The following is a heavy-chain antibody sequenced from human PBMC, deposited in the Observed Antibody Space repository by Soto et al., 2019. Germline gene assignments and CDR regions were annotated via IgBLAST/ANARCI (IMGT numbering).Heavy chain of an antibody. J-gene: IGHJ6*02. V-gene: IGHV3-11*01. CDR1: GFTFSDYY. CDR2: ISSSGSTI. Sequence: PGGSLRLSCAASGFTFSDYYMSWIRQAPGKGLEWVSYISSSGSTIYYADSVKGRFTISRDNAKNSLYLQMNSLRAEDTAVYYCARDNYPRYRKGCSGGSCYSVGLPGYYYYGMDVWGQGTTVTVSS. CDR3: ARDNYPRYRKGCSGGSCYSVGLPGYYYYGMDV. D-gene: IGHD2-15*01.